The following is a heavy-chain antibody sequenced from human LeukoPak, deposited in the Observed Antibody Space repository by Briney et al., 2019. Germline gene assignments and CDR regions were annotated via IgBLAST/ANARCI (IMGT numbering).Heavy chain of an antibody. CDR2: ISGSGGST. CDR3: AKEATMAPYFDY. V-gene: IGHV3-23*01. Sequence: GGSLRLSCAASGFTFSSYAMSWVRKAPGKGLEWASAISGSGGSTYYADSVKGRFTISRDNPKNTLYLQMNSLRAEDTAVYYCAKEATMAPYFDYWGQGTLVTVSS. J-gene: IGHJ4*02. D-gene: IGHD5-24*01. CDR1: GFTFSSYA.